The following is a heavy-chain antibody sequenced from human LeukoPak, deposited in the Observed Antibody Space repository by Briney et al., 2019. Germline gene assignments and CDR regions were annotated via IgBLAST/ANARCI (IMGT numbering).Heavy chain of an antibody. J-gene: IGHJ3*02. D-gene: IGHD3-9*01. CDR1: GYTFTSYY. CDR2: INPSGGST. Sequence: ASVKVSCKASGYTFTSYYMHWVRQAPGQGLEWMGIINPSGGSTSYAQKFQGRVTMTRDTSTSTVYMELGSLRSEDTAVYYCARDGDMTYYDILTGYYAAFDIWGQGTMVTVSS. CDR3: ARDGDMTYYDILTGYYAAFDI. V-gene: IGHV1-46*01.